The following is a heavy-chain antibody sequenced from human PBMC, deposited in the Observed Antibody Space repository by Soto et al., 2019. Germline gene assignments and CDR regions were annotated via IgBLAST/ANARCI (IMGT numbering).Heavy chain of an antibody. CDR2: IKGDGSRT. Sequence: GGSLRLSCADSGISFSNLWMHWVRQAPLKGLVWVSRIKGDGSRTNYADSVKGRFTLSRDNAKRSLYLQMNSLRAEDTAVYYCARDFYGGYTYGPGDYWGQGALVTVSS. CDR1: GISFSNLW. V-gene: IGHV3-74*01. CDR3: ARDFYGGYTYGPGDY. J-gene: IGHJ4*02. D-gene: IGHD5-18*01.